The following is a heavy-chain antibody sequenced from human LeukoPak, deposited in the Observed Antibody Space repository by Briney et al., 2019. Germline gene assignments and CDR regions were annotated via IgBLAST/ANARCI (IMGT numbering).Heavy chain of an antibody. CDR1: GGSVNSGSYY. J-gene: IGHJ3*02. D-gene: IGHD5-12*01. V-gene: IGHV4-39*07. CDR3: ARESWGENSGYDYPLDDAFDI. Sequence: SETLSLTCIVSGGSVNSGSYYWGWIRQPPGKGLEWVGSIYYTGSAYYNPSLRSRVTISVDTSKNQFSLKLSSVTAADTAVYYCARESWGENSGYDYPLDDAFDIWGQGTMVTVSS. CDR2: IYYTGSA.